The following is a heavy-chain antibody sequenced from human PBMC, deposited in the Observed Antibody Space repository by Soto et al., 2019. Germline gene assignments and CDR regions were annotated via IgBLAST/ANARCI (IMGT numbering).Heavy chain of an antibody. CDR3: AKDRLAGNFDY. Sequence: HPEGSLRLSCAASGFTFNNYAMNWVRQAPGKGLEWVATISATGGSTYYADSVKGRFTISRDNSKNALYLQMNGLRVDDTAVYYCAKDRLAGNFDYWGQGTQVTVSS. CDR2: ISATGGST. V-gene: IGHV3-23*01. CDR1: GFTFNNYA. J-gene: IGHJ4*02.